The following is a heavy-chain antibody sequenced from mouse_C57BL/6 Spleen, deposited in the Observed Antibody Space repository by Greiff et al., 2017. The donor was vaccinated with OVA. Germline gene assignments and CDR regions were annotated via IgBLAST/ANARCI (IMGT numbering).Heavy chain of an antibody. J-gene: IGHJ2*01. CDR2: INPGSGGT. V-gene: IGHV1-54*01. CDR1: GYAFTNYL. D-gene: IGHD1-1*01. CDR3: ARRTTVVAPFDY. Sequence: QVQLQQSGAELVRPGTSVKVSCKASGYAFTNYLIEWVKQRPGQGLEWIGVINPGSGGTNYNEKFKGKATLTADKSSSTAYMQLSSLTSEDSAVEFCARRTTVVAPFDYWGQGTTLTVSS.